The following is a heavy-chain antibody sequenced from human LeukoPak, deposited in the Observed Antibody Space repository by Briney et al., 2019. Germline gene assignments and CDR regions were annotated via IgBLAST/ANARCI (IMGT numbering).Heavy chain of an antibody. CDR3: ARDLESDEGDYGDVLPGY. J-gene: IGHJ4*02. CDR2: MSVKHGTT. CDR1: GYTFSKFV. V-gene: IGHV1-18*01. Sequence: GASVRVSCKTSGYTFSKFVITWVRQAPGQGLESMGWMSVKHGTTHYVDKFHDRLTLTTDTSTRTASMELKSLTSDDTAVYYCARDLESDEGDYGDVLPGYWGQGTLVTVSS. D-gene: IGHD4-17*01.